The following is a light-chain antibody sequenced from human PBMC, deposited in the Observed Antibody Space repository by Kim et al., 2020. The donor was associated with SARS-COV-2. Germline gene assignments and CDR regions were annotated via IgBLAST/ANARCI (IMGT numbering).Light chain of an antibody. CDR1: RTNVGRQY. J-gene: IGLJ3*02. V-gene: IGLV1-44*01. CDR3: ASWDVSLNGWV. Sequence: GQRDTPSFTDGRTNVGRQYVSWYQQLPGPAPKVFIYDDNQRPSGVPDRFSGSRSGTSASLDISGRQAEDEADYYCASWDVSLNGWVFGGGTQLTVL. CDR2: DDN.